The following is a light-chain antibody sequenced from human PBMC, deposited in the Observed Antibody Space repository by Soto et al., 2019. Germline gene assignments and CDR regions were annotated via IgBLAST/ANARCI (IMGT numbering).Light chain of an antibody. CDR3: QQYGSSLMYT. Sequence: EIVLTQSPGTLSLSPGERATLSCRASQSVSSSYLAWYQQKPGQAPRLLIYGASSRATGIPDRFSGSGSGTDFTLTISRLEPEVVAVYYCQQYGSSLMYTFGQGTKLEIK. J-gene: IGKJ2*01. V-gene: IGKV3-20*01. CDR1: QSVSSSY. CDR2: GAS.